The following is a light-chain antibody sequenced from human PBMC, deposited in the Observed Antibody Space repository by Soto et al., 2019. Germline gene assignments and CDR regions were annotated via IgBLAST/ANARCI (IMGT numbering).Light chain of an antibody. J-gene: IGKJ5*01. CDR3: QQRSNWPPIT. V-gene: IGKV3-11*01. Sequence: SVFTQSTASLSFSPRERAPLSCRASQSVSSYLAWYQQKPGQAPRLLIYDASNRATGIPARFSGSGSGTDFTLTISSLEPEDFAVYYCQQRSNWPPITFGQGTRLEIK. CDR2: DAS. CDR1: QSVSSY.